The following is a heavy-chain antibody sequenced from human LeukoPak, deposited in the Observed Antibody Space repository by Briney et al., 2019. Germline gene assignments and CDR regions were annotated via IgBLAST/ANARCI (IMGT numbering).Heavy chain of an antibody. J-gene: IGHJ3*02. Sequence: SQTLSLTCTVSGGSISSGSYYWSWIRQPAGKGLQWIGRIYTSGSTNYNPSLQSRVAISVDTSKNQFSLKLSSVTAADTAAYYCVRVDIEAADGGYAFDIWGQGTMVTVSS. V-gene: IGHV4-61*02. CDR1: GGSISSGSYY. D-gene: IGHD6-13*01. CDR2: IYTSGST. CDR3: VRVDIEAADGGYAFDI.